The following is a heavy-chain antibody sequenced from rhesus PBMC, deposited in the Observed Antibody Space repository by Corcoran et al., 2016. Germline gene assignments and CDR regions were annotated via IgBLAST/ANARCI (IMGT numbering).Heavy chain of an antibody. CDR2: YNRNRDST. J-gene: IGHJ5-1*01. V-gene: IGHV4-80*01. D-gene: IGHD6-13*01. CDR3: AKSIAAGLRRFDV. Sequence: QVQLQESGPGLVKPSETLSLTCAVSGASISNYWWNWIRQPPGKGLEWIAEYNRNRDSTNSNPPPTSRVTISKDASKSQFSLKLSSVTAADTAVYYCAKSIAAGLRRFDVWGPGVLVTVSS. CDR1: GASISNYW.